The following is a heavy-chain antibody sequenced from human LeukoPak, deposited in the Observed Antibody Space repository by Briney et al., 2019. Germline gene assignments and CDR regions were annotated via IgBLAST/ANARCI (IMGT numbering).Heavy chain of an antibody. CDR2: IYHHGNT. D-gene: IGHD3-10*01. J-gene: IGHJ4*02. V-gene: IGHV4-38-2*02. CDR3: AREVESWFGDLLSYFDA. Sequence: SETLSLTCSVSGFSIGTGYSWGWIRQPPGKGLEWIGTIYHHGNTYFNPSPMSRVIISLDTSKNRFSLRLTSVTAADTAVYYCAREVESWFGDLLSYFDAWGQGIQVTVSS. CDR1: GFSIGTGYS.